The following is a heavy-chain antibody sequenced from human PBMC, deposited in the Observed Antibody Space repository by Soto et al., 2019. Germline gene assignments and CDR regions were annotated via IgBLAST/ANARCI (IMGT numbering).Heavy chain of an antibody. D-gene: IGHD2-15*01. CDR1: GFTFSSYG. Sequence: QVQLVESGGGVVQPGRSLRLSCAASGFTFSSYGMHWVRQAPGKGLEWGAVIWYDGSNKYYADSVKGRFTISRDNSKNTLYLQMNILRAEDTAVYYCARDDCSGGRCYPDYWGQGTLVTVSS. CDR3: ARDDCSGGRCYPDY. CDR2: IWYDGSNK. V-gene: IGHV3-33*01. J-gene: IGHJ4*02.